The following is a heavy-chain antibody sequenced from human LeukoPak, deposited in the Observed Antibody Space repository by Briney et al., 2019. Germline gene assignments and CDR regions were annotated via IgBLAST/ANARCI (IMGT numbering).Heavy chain of an antibody. J-gene: IGHJ4*02. CDR2: INPNSGGT. V-gene: IGHV1-2*02. CDR1: GYTFTGYC. CDR3: ARAPHDYVWGSYPSY. D-gene: IGHD3-16*02. Sequence: ASVKVSCKASGYTFTGYCMHWVRQAPGQGLEWMGWINPNSGGTNYAQKFQGRVTMTRDTSISTAYMELSRLRSDDTAVYYCARAPHDYVWGSYPSYWGQGTLVTVSS.